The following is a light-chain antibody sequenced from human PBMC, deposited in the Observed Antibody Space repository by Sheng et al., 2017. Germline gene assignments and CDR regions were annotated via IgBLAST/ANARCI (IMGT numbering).Light chain of an antibody. CDR3: QFGRFT. CDR1: QSVSSN. J-gene: IGKJ3*01. V-gene: IGKV3-15*01. Sequence: EIVMTQSPATLSVSPGERATLSCRASQSVSSNLAWYQQKPGQAPRLLIYGASTRATGIPARFSGSGSGTEFTLTISSLQSEDFAVYYCQFGRFTFGPGTESRISN. CDR2: GAS.